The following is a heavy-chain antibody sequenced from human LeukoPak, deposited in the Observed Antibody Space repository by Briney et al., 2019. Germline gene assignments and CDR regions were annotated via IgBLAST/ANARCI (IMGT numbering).Heavy chain of an antibody. CDR2: IRSNAYGGAT. D-gene: IGHD3-22*01. Sequence: GSLRLSCAASGFNFNNAWMNWVRPAPGKGLEWVGRIRSNAYGGATESAAPVTGRFTISRDDSENTMYLQMNSLKIEDTAVYYCTRGSNRDDSSDFDCWGQGTLVTVSS. CDR1: GFNFNNAW. CDR3: TRGSNRDDSSDFDC. J-gene: IGHJ4*02. V-gene: IGHV3-15*07.